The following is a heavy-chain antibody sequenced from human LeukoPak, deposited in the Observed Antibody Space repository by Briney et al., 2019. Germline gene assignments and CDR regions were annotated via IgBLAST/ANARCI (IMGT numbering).Heavy chain of an antibody. V-gene: IGHV3-74*01. Sequence: GGSLRLSCAASGFTFSSSWMHWVRQVPGKGLVWVSRINRDGSSTTYADSVKGRFTISRDNAKNSLYLQMNSLRAEDMALYYCAKDIENDFWSGYFDYWGQGTLVTVSS. CDR1: GFTFSSSW. CDR2: INRDGSST. J-gene: IGHJ4*02. D-gene: IGHD3-3*01. CDR3: AKDIENDFWSGYFDY.